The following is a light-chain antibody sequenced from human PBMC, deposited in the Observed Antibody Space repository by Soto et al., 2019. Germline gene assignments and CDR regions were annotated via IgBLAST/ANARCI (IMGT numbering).Light chain of an antibody. CDR3: NSSTTSGAIV. CDR2: DVA. J-gene: IGLJ3*02. V-gene: IGLV2-14*03. Sequence: QSALTQPASVSGSPGQSITISCTGTSSDIGGYNFVSWYQQHPGNAPNLIIYDVASRPSGVSDRFSGSKSGNAASLTISGLQAEDEDLYCCNSSTTSGAIVFGGGTKLTVL. CDR1: SSDIGGYNF.